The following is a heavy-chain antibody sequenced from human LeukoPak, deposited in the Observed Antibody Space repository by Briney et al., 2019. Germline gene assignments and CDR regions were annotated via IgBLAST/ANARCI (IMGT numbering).Heavy chain of an antibody. CDR2: INPNSGGT. V-gene: IGHV1-2*02. Sequence: ASVKVSCKASGYTFTGYYMHWVRQAPGQGLEWTGWINPNSGGTNYAQKFQGRVTMTRDTSISTAYMELSRLRSDDTAVYYCARDGSGWYYFDYWGQGTLVTVSS. CDR1: GYTFTGYY. CDR3: ARDGSGWYYFDY. D-gene: IGHD6-19*01. J-gene: IGHJ4*02.